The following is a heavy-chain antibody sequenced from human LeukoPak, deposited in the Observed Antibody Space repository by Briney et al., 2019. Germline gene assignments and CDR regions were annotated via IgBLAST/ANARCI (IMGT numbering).Heavy chain of an antibody. CDR1: GGSISSYY. J-gene: IGHJ3*02. CDR3: ARHYYDSSGYYLDAFDI. D-gene: IGHD3-22*01. Sequence: SETLSLTCTVSGGSISSYYWSWIRQPPGKGLEWIGYIYYSGGTNYNPSLKSRVTISVDTSKNQFSLKLSSVTAADTAVYYCARHYYDSSGYYLDAFDIWGQGTMVTVSS. CDR2: IYYSGGT. V-gene: IGHV4-59*08.